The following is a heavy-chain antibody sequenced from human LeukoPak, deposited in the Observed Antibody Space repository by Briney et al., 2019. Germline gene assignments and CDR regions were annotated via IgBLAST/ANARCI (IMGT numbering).Heavy chain of an antibody. Sequence: GGSLRLSCAASGFTFSSYGMHWVRQAPGKGLEWVAVISYDGSNKYYADSVKGRFTISRDNSKNTLYLQMNSLRAEDTAVYYCAKDRGPTVTTLDYWGQGTLVTVSS. CDR3: AKDRGPTVTTLDY. CDR2: ISYDGSNK. J-gene: IGHJ4*02. V-gene: IGHV3-30*18. D-gene: IGHD4-17*01. CDR1: GFTFSSYG.